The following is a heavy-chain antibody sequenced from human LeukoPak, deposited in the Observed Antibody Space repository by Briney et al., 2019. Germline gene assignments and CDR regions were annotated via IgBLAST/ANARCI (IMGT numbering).Heavy chain of an antibody. CDR2: ISDSGST. Sequence: PAETLSLTCTVSGGSISGYDWSWIRQPPGKGLEWLGYISDSGSTNYNPSLTSRVTISVDPSKNHFSLKLSSVTAADTAMYYCARSRVTGTTFFDYWGQGTLVTVSS. V-gene: IGHV4-59*01. CDR1: GGSISGYD. J-gene: IGHJ4*02. D-gene: IGHD1-1*01. CDR3: ARSRVTGTTFFDY.